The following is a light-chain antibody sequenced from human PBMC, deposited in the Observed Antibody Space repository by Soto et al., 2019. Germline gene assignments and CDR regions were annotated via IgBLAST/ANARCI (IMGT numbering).Light chain of an antibody. CDR1: QSVSSD. Sequence: EIVMTQSPATLSVSPGESATLSCRASQSVSSDLAWYQQKPGQAPRLLIYGASTRATGIPARFSGSGSGTDFTLTISSLQSEDFAVYYCQHYNNWATFGQGTRLEIK. V-gene: IGKV3-15*01. CDR2: GAS. J-gene: IGKJ5*01. CDR3: QHYNNWAT.